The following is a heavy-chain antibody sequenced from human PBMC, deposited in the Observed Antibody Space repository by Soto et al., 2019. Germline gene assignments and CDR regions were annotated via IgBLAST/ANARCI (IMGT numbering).Heavy chain of an antibody. CDR3: ARVITIFGVVITYYFDY. D-gene: IGHD3-3*01. J-gene: IGHJ4*02. V-gene: IGHV4-31*03. CDR2: IYYSGST. CDR1: GGSISSGGYY. Sequence: PSETLSLTCTVSGGSISSGGYYWSWIRQHPGKGLEWIGYIYYSGSTYYNPSLKSRVTISVDTSKNQFSLKLSSVTAADTAVYYCARVITIFGVVITYYFDYWGQGTLVTVSS.